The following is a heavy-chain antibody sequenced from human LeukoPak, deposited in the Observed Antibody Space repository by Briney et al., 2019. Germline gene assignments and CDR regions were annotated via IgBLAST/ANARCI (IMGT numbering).Heavy chain of an antibody. V-gene: IGHV3-74*01. J-gene: IGHJ6*03. CDR2: INSDGSST. Sequence: PGGSLRLSCAASGFTFSRYGMHWVRQAPGKGLVWVSRINSDGSSTSYADSVKGRFTISRDNAKNTLYLQMNSLRAEDTAVYYCARDTYYDSSGYYRPYYMDVWGKGTTVTVSS. D-gene: IGHD3-22*01. CDR3: ARDTYYDSSGYYRPYYMDV. CDR1: GFTFSRYG.